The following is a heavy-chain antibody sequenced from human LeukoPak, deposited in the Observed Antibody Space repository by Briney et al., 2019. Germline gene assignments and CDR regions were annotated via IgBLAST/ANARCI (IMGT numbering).Heavy chain of an antibody. D-gene: IGHD2-21*02. CDR1: GFTFSSYG. V-gene: IGHV3-30*18. CDR2: ITYDGSNK. J-gene: IGHJ4*02. Sequence: PGGSLRLSCAASGFTFSSYGMHWVRQAPGKGLEWVAVITYDGSNKYYADSVKGRFTISRDNSKNTLYLQMNSLRAEDTAVYYCAKLPRVVVTATDYFDYWGQGTLVTVSS. CDR3: AKLPRVVVTATDYFDY.